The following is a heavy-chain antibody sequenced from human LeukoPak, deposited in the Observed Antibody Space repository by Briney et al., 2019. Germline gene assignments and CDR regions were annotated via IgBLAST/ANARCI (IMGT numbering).Heavy chain of an antibody. V-gene: IGHV3-48*03. J-gene: IGHJ6*02. D-gene: IGHD3-3*01. CDR1: GFTFSSYE. CDR2: ISSSGSTI. Sequence: GGSLRLSCAASGFTFSSYEMNWVRQAPGKGQEWDSYISSSGSTIYYADSVKGRFTISRDNAKNSLYLQMNSLRAEDTAVYYCARGSVRFLEWLSAPYYYYGMDVWGQGTTVTVSS. CDR3: ARGSVRFLEWLSAPYYYYGMDV.